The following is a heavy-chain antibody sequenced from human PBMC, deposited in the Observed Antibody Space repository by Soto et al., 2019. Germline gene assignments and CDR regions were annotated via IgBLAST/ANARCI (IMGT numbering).Heavy chain of an antibody. CDR1: GGTFSSYA. V-gene: IGHV1-69*12. CDR3: AREKGTYYDFWSGYYTGFDY. D-gene: IGHD3-3*01. CDR2: IIPIFGTA. J-gene: IGHJ4*02. Sequence: QVQLVQSGAEVKKPGSSVKVSCKASGGTFSSYAISWVRQAPGQGLEWMGGIIPIFGTANYAQKFQGRVTITADESTSTAYMELSSLRSGDTAVYYSAREKGTYYDFWSGYYTGFDYWGQGTLVTVSS.